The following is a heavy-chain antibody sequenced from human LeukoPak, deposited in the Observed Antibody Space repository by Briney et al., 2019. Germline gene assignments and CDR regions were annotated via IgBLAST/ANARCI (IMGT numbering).Heavy chain of an antibody. J-gene: IGHJ3*01. V-gene: IGHV3-30*04. CDR3: VKERGPHDAFDV. Sequence: GRSLRLSCAASGFIFSDYGMHWARQAPGKGLEWVAGISFDGGVSNYADFVRSRFTISRDNSKNTLDLQMNSLTTEDTTVYYCVKERGPHDAFDVWGQGTKVTVSS. CDR1: GFIFSDYG. CDR2: ISFDGGVS.